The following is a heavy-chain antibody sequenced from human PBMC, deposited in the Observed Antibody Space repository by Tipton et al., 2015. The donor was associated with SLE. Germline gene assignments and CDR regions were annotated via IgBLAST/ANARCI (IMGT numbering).Heavy chain of an antibody. J-gene: IGHJ4*02. CDR1: GFTFSGHT. D-gene: IGHD5-24*01. CDR3: ARTSRWLPNFDN. Sequence: GSLRLSCATSGFTFSGHTMNWVRQAPGKGLEWVSSISSSGTYMYYADSLKGRFTISRDNAKNVLFLQMNSLRAEDTAVYYCARTSRWLPNFDNWGQGTLVTVSS. V-gene: IGHV3-21*03. CDR2: ISSSGTYM.